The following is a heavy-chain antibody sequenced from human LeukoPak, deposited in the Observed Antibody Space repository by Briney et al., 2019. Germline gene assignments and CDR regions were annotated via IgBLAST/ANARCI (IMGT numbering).Heavy chain of an antibody. V-gene: IGHV3-48*04. J-gene: IGHJ3*02. Sequence: GGSLRLSCAASGFTFSSYSMNWVRQAPGKGLEWVSYISSSSSTIYYADSVKGRFTISRDNAKNSLYLQMNSLRAEDTAVYYCARESAPFYDSSGYYAFDIWGQGTMVTVSS. CDR3: ARESAPFYDSSGYYAFDI. CDR1: GFTFSSYS. D-gene: IGHD3-22*01. CDR2: ISSSSSTI.